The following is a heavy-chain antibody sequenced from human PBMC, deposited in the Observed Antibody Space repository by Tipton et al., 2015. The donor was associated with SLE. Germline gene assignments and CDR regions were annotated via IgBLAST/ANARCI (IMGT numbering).Heavy chain of an antibody. J-gene: IGHJ4*02. V-gene: IGHV4-61*02. D-gene: IGHD2-2*01. CDR3: ARDLAYCSSTSCFDYFDY. CDR2: IYTSGST. Sequence: TLSLTCTVSGGSISSGSYYWSWIRQPAGKGLEWIGRIYTSGSTNYNPSLKSRVTISVATSKNHFSLKLSSVTAADTAVYYCARDLAYCSSTSCFDYFDYWGQGTLVTVSS. CDR1: GGSISSGSYY.